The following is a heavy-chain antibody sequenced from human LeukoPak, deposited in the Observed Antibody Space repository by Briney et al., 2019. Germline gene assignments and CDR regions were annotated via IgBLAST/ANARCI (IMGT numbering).Heavy chain of an antibody. D-gene: IGHD1-26*01. CDR2: ISGSGGST. CDR3: AKDPWVVGATTGFDY. J-gene: IGHJ4*02. Sequence: PGGSLRLSCAASGFTFSSYAMSWVRQARGEGLEWVSAISGSGGSTYYADSVKGRFTISRDNAKNTLYLQMNSRRAEDTAVYCCAKDPWVVGATTGFDYWGQGTLVTVSS. V-gene: IGHV3-23*01. CDR1: GFTFSSYA.